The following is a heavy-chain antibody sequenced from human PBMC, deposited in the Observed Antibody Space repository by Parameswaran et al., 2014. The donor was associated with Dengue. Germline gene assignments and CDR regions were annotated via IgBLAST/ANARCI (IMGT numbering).Heavy chain of an antibody. CDR3: AQSPWVPVAPTGYLDP. CDR2: IIPLLNIA. Sequence: WVRQAPGQGLEWMGRIIPLLNIANYAQNFQDRVTITADKSTSTAYMELRSLRSDDSAVYYCAQSPWVPVAPTGYLDPWGQGTRVTVSS. J-gene: IGHJ5*02. V-gene: IGHV1-69*02. D-gene: IGHD6-19*01.